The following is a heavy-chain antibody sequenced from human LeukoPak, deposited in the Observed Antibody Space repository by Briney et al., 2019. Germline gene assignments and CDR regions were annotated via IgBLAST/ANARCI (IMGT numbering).Heavy chain of an antibody. J-gene: IGHJ4*02. V-gene: IGHV3-7*03. CDR2: IKQDGSEK. Sequence: GGSLRLSCAASGFTFSSYWMSWVRQAPGKGLEWVANIKQDGSEKYYVDSVKGRFSISRDNAKNSLYLQMNSLRAEDTAVYYCARGNSGSRSIPFDYWGQGSLVTVSS. D-gene: IGHD1-26*01. CDR3: ARGNSGSRSIPFDY. CDR1: GFTFSSYW.